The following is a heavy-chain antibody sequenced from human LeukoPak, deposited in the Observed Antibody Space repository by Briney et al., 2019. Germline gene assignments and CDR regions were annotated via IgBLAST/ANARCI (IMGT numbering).Heavy chain of an antibody. D-gene: IGHD1-1*01. CDR3: TRGYRVSDY. CDR2: ISPGGSTT. Sequence: GGSLRLSCAASGFTFSSDEMSWVRQAPGKALEWLSYISPGGSTTYYADSVKGRFTISRDNAKKSLYLQMDSLRAGDTAVYYCTRGYRVSDYWGQGTLVLVSS. V-gene: IGHV3-48*03. CDR1: GFTFSSDE. J-gene: IGHJ4*02.